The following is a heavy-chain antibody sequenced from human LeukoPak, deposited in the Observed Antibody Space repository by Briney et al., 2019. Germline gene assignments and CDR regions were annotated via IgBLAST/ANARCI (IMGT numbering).Heavy chain of an antibody. CDR2: IYYSGST. CDR3: ARAGDSSGTYYFDY. Sequence: PAETLSLTCTVSGVSVSSGSYEWGWIRQPAGKGLEWIEYIYYSGSTNYNPSLKRRVTISVDTSKNQFSLKLSSVTAADTAVYSCARAGDSSGTYYFDYWGQGTLVTVSS. V-gene: IGHV4-61*01. J-gene: IGHJ4*02. CDR1: GVSVSSGSYE. D-gene: IGHD6-19*01.